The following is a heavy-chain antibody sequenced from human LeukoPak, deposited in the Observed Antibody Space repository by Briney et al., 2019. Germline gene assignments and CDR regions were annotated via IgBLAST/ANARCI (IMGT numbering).Heavy chain of an antibody. CDR2: IKQDGSEK. D-gene: IGHD2-8*01. CDR3: ARVARYCTNGVCYNDY. J-gene: IGHJ4*02. Sequence: PGGSPRLSCAASGFTFSSYWMSWVRQAPGKGLEWVANIKQDGSEKYYVDSVKGRFTISRDNAKNSLYLQVNSLRAEDTAVYYCARVARYCTNGVCYNDYWGQGTLVTVSS. CDR1: GFTFSSYW. V-gene: IGHV3-7*03.